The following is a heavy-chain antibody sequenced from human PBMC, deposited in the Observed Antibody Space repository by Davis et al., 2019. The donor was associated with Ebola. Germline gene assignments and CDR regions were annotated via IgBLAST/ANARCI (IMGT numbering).Heavy chain of an antibody. Sequence: SLKISCAASGFTFDDYAMHWVRQAPGKGLEWVSGISWNSGSIGYADSVKGRFTISRDNAKNSLYLQMNSLRAEDTALYYCAKDGPLSSSWLIGYYYYGMDVWGQGTTVTVSS. CDR2: ISWNSGSI. J-gene: IGHJ6*02. CDR3: AKDGPLSSSWLIGYYYYGMDV. V-gene: IGHV3-9*01. CDR1: GFTFDDYA. D-gene: IGHD6-13*01.